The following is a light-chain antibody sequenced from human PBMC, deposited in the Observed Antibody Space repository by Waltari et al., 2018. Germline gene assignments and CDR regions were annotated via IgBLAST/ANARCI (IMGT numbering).Light chain of an antibody. CDR1: SSDIGCYNY. Sequence: QSALTQPASVSGSPGQSITISCTGTSSDIGCYNYVSWYQQHPGKVPKLMIYDVSNRPSGVSNRFSGSKSGNTASLTISGLQAEDEADYYCSSYTSSSDSYVFGTGTKVTVL. CDR2: DVS. V-gene: IGLV2-14*03. J-gene: IGLJ1*01. CDR3: SSYTSSSDSYV.